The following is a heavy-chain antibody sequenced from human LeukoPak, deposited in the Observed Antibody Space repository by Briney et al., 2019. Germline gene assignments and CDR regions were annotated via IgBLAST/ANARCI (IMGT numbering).Heavy chain of an antibody. Sequence: GGSLRLSCAASGFTFSTYAMIWVRQAPGKGLEWVSAISASGGRTYYADSVKGRFTISRDNSKNTLYLQMNSLRAEDTAVYYCARDVAALDSSGNMPAVWGQGTLVTVSS. V-gene: IGHV3-23*01. CDR3: ARDVAALDSSGNMPAV. J-gene: IGHJ4*02. D-gene: IGHD3-22*01. CDR2: ISASGGRT. CDR1: GFTFSTYA.